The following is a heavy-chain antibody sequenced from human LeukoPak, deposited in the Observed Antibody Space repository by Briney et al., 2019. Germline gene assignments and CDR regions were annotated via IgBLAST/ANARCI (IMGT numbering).Heavy chain of an antibody. Sequence: GGSLRLSCAASGFTFSDYYMSWIRQAPGKGLEWVSYISSSSSYTNYADSVKGRFTISRDNAKNSLYLQMNSLRAEDTAVYYCAKETAITMIVVVLDYWGQGTLVTVSS. CDR2: ISSSSSYT. V-gene: IGHV3-11*05. CDR3: AKETAITMIVVVLDY. D-gene: IGHD3-22*01. J-gene: IGHJ4*02. CDR1: GFTFSDYY.